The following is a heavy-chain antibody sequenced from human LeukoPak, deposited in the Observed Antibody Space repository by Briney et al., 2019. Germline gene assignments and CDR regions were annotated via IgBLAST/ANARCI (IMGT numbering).Heavy chain of an antibody. V-gene: IGHV4-59*08. J-gene: IGHJ4*02. CDR3: ARRDSSSCIDY. D-gene: IGHD6-13*01. Sequence: PSETLSLTCTVSGGSISSYYWSWIRQPPGKGLDWIGYIYYSGSTNYNPSLKSRVTISVDTSKNQFSLKLSSVTAADTAVYYCARRDSSSCIDYWGQGTLVSVSS. CDR2: IYYSGST. CDR1: GGSISSYY.